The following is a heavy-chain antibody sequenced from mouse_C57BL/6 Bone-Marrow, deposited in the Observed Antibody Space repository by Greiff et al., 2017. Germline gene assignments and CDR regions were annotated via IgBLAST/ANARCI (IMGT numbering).Heavy chain of an antibody. CDR1: GFNIKDDY. V-gene: IGHV14-4*01. Sequence: EVQLQQSGAELVRPGASVKLSCTASGFNIKDDYMHWVKQRPEQGLEWIGLIDPENGDTEYASNFKGKATITADTSSCTAYLQLSSLTSEDTAVYYCTNDGYPLAMDYWGQGTSVTVSS. D-gene: IGHD2-3*01. CDR2: IDPENGDT. CDR3: TNDGYPLAMDY. J-gene: IGHJ4*01.